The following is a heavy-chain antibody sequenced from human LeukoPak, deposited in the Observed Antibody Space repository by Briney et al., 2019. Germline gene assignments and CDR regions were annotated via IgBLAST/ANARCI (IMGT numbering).Heavy chain of an antibody. V-gene: IGHV4-59*08. CDR3: ARLPGYCSSTSCYAAAFDI. D-gene: IGHD2-2*01. Sequence: SETLSLTCTVSGGSISSYYWSWIRQPPGKGLEWIGYIYYSGSTNYNPSLKSRVTISVDTSKNQFSLKLSSVTAADTAVYYCARLPGYCSSTSCYAAAFDIWGQGTMVTVSS. CDR1: GGSISSYY. CDR2: IYYSGST. J-gene: IGHJ3*02.